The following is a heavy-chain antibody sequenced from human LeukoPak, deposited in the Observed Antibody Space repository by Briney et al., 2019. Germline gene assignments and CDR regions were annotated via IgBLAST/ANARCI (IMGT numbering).Heavy chain of an antibody. V-gene: IGHV4-39*07. CDR3: AREYCSGGSCYIDY. CDR1: GASISSSTDY. Sequence: SETLSLTCTVSGASISSSTDYWGWIRQPPGKGLEWIANIYYSGSTNYNPSLKSRVTISVDTSKNQFSLKLSSVTAADTAVYYCAREYCSGGSCYIDYWGQGTLVTVSS. CDR2: IYYSGST. D-gene: IGHD2-15*01. J-gene: IGHJ4*02.